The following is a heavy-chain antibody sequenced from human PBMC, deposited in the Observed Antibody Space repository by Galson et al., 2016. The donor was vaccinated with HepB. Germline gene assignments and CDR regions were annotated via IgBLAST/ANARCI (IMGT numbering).Heavy chain of an antibody. Sequence: SLRLSCAASGFTFSSYHMNWVRQAPGKGLEWVSYISSSGATTHYADSVKGRFTISRDNSKNTLYLDMNNLRAGDTAVYYCGKHGGFDYWGQGALVTVSS. D-gene: IGHD3-16*01. CDR2: ISSSGATT. CDR3: GKHGGFDY. J-gene: IGHJ4*02. V-gene: IGHV3-23*01. CDR1: GFTFSSYH.